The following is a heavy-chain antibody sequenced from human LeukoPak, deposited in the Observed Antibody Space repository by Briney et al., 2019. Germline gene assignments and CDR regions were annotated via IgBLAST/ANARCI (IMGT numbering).Heavy chain of an antibody. J-gene: IGHJ4*02. D-gene: IGHD1-1*01. V-gene: IGHV1-18*01. CDR1: GYTFTRYV. Sequence: ASVKVSCKASGYTFTRYVISWVRQAPGQGREWMGWISAYNGDTNFAEKFQGRVSMTTDTSTTTAYMELKSLRSDDTAVYYCARLLGNEWQLFYFDNWGQGTLVTVSS. CDR3: ARLLGNEWQLFYFDN. CDR2: ISAYNGDT.